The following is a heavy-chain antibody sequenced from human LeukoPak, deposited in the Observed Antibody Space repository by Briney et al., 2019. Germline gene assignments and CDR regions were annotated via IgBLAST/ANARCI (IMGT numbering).Heavy chain of an antibody. J-gene: IGHJ4*02. CDR2: INAGNGNT. Sequence: ASVKVSCEASGYTFTSYAMHWVRQAPGQRLEWMGWINAGNGNTKYSQKFQGRVTITRDTSASTAYMELSSLRSEDTAVYYCARDRGYSSSFDDYWGQGTLVTVSS. CDR1: GYTFTSYA. D-gene: IGHD6-13*01. CDR3: ARDRGYSSSFDDY. V-gene: IGHV1-3*01.